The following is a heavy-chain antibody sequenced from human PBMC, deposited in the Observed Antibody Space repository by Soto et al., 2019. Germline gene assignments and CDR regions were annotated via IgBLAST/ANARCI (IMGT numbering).Heavy chain of an antibody. CDR3: ARAVQDILTGGRGGNWFDP. J-gene: IGHJ5*02. Sequence: QVQLQESGPGLVKPSQTLSLTCTVSGGSISSGGYYWSWIRQHPGKGLEWIGYIYYSGSTYYNPSLKSRVTIAVDTSKNQFSLKLSSVTAADTAVYYCARAVQDILTGGRGGNWFDPWGQGTLVTVSS. CDR2: IYYSGST. V-gene: IGHV4-31*03. D-gene: IGHD3-9*01. CDR1: GGSISSGGYY.